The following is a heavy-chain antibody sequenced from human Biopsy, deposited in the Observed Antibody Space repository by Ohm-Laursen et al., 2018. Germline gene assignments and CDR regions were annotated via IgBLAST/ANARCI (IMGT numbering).Heavy chain of an antibody. CDR3: ARLGELHGLWYFDF. CDR1: GFTFQDHA. J-gene: IGHJ4*02. D-gene: IGHD2-21*01. V-gene: IGHV3-9*01. CDR2: ISWNSGSI. Sequence: SLRLSCAASGFTFQDHAMHWVRQAPGKGLEWVSGISWNSGSINHAVSVQGRFTISRDNAKNSLYLQMNSLRVEDTALYFCARLGELHGLWYFDFWGQGALVTVSS.